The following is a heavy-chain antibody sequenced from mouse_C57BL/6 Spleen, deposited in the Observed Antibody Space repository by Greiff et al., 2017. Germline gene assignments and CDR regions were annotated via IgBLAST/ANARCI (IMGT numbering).Heavy chain of an antibody. V-gene: IGHV2-6-1*01. Sequence: VHLVESGPGLVAPSQSLSITCTVSGFSFTSYGVHWVRQPPGKGLEWLVVIWRDGSTTSNSALKSSLSISKDNSKSQVFLKMNSLQTDDTAMDYCARHHGSNHGGLAYGGQGTLVTVAA. CDR2: IWRDGST. J-gene: IGHJ3*01. CDR3: ARHHGSNHGGLAY. CDR1: GFSFTSYG. D-gene: IGHD1-1*01.